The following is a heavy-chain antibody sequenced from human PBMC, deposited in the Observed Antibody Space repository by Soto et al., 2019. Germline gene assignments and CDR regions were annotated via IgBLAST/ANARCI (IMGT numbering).Heavy chain of an antibody. CDR2: IYYSGST. J-gene: IGHJ5*02. CDR3: ARSTTNLDNWFDP. V-gene: IGHV4-59*01. CDR1: GGSISSYY. D-gene: IGHD1-26*01. Sequence: SETLSLTCTVSGGSISSYYLSWIRQPPGKGLEWIGYIYYSGSTNYNPSLKSRVTISVDTSKNQFSLKLSSVTAADTAVYYCARSTTNLDNWFDPWGQGTLVTVSS.